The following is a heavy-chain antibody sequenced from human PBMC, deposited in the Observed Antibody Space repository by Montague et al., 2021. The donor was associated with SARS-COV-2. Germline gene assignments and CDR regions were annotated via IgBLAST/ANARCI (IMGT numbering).Heavy chain of an antibody. J-gene: IGHJ4*02. Sequence: SLRLSCVASGFTFRSYWMHWVRQVPGRGPVWVSRIKPDGTSTHYAPSXKGRFIISRDNARNTLSLQMTNMRADDTAIYYCVRPLWFGDSDYYFESWGQGTLVTVPS. V-gene: IGHV3-74*01. CDR3: VRPLWFGDSDYYFES. D-gene: IGHD3-10*01. CDR2: IKPDGTST. CDR1: GFTFRSYW.